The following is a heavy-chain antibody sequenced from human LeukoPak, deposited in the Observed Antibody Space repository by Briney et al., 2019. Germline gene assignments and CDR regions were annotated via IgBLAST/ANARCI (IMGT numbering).Heavy chain of an antibody. CDR3: AKDSSGWSHIYMDV. Sequence: GGSLRLSCAASGFTFSSYAMHWVRQAPGKGLEWVAVISYDGSNKYYADSVKGRFTISRDNSKKTVYLQMNSLRAEDTAVYYCAKDSSGWSHIYMDVWGKGTTVTVSS. V-gene: IGHV3-30*04. D-gene: IGHD6-19*01. CDR2: ISYDGSNK. CDR1: GFTFSSYA. J-gene: IGHJ6*03.